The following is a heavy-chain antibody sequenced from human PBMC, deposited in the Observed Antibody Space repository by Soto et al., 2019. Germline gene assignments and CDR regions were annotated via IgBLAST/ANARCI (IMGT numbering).Heavy chain of an antibody. Sequence: SETLSLTCTVSDGCVSSGSYYWCWIRQPPGKGLEWIGYIYYSGSTNYNPSLKSRVTISVDTSKNQFSLKLSAVTAADTAVYYCAIDLAVARNWFHSPGPTTLGTV. D-gene: IGHD6-19*01. V-gene: IGHV4-61*01. CDR3: AIDLAVARNWFHS. J-gene: IGHJ5*01. CDR2: IYYSGST. CDR1: DGCVSSGSYY.